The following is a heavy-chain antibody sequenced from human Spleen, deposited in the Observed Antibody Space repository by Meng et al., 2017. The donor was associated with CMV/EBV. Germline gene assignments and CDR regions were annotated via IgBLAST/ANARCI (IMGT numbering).Heavy chain of an antibody. CDR2: ISAYNGNT. V-gene: IGHV1-18*01. CDR3: ARVVVTRNYYYYYYGMDV. D-gene: IGHD2-21*02. J-gene: IGHJ6*02. Sequence: ASVKVSCKASGYTFTSYGISWVRQAPGQGLEWMGWISAYNGNTNYAQKFQGRVTITRNTSISTAYMELSSLRSEDTAVYYCARVVVTRNYYYYYYGMDVWGQGTTVTVSS. CDR1: GYTFTSYG.